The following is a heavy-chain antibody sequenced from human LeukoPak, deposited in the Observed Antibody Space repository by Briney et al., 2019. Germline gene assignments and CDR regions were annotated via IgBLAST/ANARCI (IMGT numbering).Heavy chain of an antibody. CDR3: ARASSSTSLSVSNWFDP. CDR1: GGTFSSYA. D-gene: IGHD2-2*01. CDR2: IIPIFGTA. V-gene: IGHV1-69*01. Sequence: GASVKVSCKASGGTFSSYAISWVRQAPGQGLEWMGGIIPIFGTANYAQKFQGRVTITADESTSTAYMELSSPRSEDTAVYYCARASSSTSLSVSNWFDPWGQGTLVTVSS. J-gene: IGHJ5*02.